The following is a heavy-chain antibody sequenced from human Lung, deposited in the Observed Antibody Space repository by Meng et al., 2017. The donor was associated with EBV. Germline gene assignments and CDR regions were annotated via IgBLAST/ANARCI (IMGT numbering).Heavy chain of an antibody. V-gene: IGHV4-34*01. CDR3: ARGATSVFDL. J-gene: IGHJ2*01. CDR1: GRSFSSSY. CDR2: INYSGIT. Sequence: AQLQQWGAGLLKPSETLSLTCGVSGRSFSSSYWSWIRQPPGKGLEWIGQINYSGITNYNPSLKSRVTISVDTSKNQFSLQLNSVTPEDTAVYYCARGATSVFDLWGRGTLVTVSS.